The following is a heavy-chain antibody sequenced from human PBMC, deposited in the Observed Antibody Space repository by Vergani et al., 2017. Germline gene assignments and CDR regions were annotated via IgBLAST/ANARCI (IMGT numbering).Heavy chain of an antibody. Sequence: QVQLQESGPGLVKPSQTLSLTCTVSGGSISSGGYYWSWIRQHPGKGLEWIGYIYYSGSTYYNPSLKSRVTISVDTSKNQFSLKLSSVTAADTAVYYCAREVREGNGGYARRVPVYYFDYWGQGTLVTVSS. CDR2: IYYSGST. V-gene: IGHV4-31*03. J-gene: IGHJ4*02. D-gene: IGHD5-12*01. CDR1: GGSISSGGYY. CDR3: AREVREGNGGYARRVPVYYFDY.